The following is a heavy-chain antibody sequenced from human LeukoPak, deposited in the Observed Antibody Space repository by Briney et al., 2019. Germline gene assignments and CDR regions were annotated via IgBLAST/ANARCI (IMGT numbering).Heavy chain of an antibody. D-gene: IGHD1-1*01. V-gene: IGHV3-74*01. Sequence: PGGSLRLSCAASGFTFSSYEMNWVRQAPGKGLVWVSRINSDGSSTSYTDSVKGRFTISRDNAKNTLYLQMNSLRAEDTAVYYCARAFVWNGYYFDYWGQGTLVTVSS. CDR1: GFTFSSYE. J-gene: IGHJ4*02. CDR2: INSDGSST. CDR3: ARAFVWNGYYFDY.